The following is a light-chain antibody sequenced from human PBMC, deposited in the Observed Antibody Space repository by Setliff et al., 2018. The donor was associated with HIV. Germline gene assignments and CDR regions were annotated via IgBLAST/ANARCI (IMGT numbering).Light chain of an antibody. Sequence: LTQPASVSGSPGQSFTISCTGTSSDVGGYNYVSWYQQHPGKAPKLMIYEVTNRPSGISNRFSGSKSGNTASLTISGLQAEYEADYYCSSYTIRNTLLFGTGTKVTVL. J-gene: IGLJ1*01. CDR3: SSYTIRNTLL. CDR1: SSDVGGYNY. CDR2: EVT. V-gene: IGLV2-14*01.